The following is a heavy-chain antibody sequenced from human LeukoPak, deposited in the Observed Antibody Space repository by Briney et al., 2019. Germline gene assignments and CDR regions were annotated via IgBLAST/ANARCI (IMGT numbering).Heavy chain of an antibody. V-gene: IGHV3-66*01. J-gene: IGHJ4*02. Sequence: GGSLRLSCTVSGFSATYNYMSWVRQAPGKGLEWVSDIYSGGSTFYTDSVKGRLTISRDNSKNTVYLQMNSLRVEDTAVYFCARGGSSSDFDYWGQGTLVTVSS. CDR3: ARGGSSSDFDY. CDR1: GFSATYNY. D-gene: IGHD6-6*01. CDR2: IYSGGST.